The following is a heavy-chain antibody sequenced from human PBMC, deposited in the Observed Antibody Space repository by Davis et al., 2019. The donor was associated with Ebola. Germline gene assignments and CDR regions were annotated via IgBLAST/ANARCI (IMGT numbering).Heavy chain of an antibody. CDR2: INHSGST. D-gene: IGHD4-17*01. Sequence: SETLSLTCTVSGGSISSYYWSWIRQPPGKGLEWIGEINHSGSTNYNPSLKSRVTISVDKSKNQFSLKLSSVTAADTAVYYCARDYGESSLDYWGQGTLVTVSS. CDR3: ARDYGESSLDY. CDR1: GGSISSYY. V-gene: IGHV4-34*01. J-gene: IGHJ4*02.